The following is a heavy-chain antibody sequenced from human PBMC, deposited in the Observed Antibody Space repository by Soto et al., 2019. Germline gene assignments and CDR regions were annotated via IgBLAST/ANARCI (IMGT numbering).Heavy chain of an antibody. CDR1: GYSFTSYW. D-gene: IGHD6-19*01. CDR3: ARQNSSGWSQVLYYYYGMDV. CDR2: IYPGDSDT. J-gene: IGHJ6*02. V-gene: IGHV5-51*01. Sequence: GEALKISCKGSGYSFTSYWIGWVRQIPGKGLEWMGIIYPGDSDTRYSPSFQGQVTISADKSISTAYLQWSSLKASDTAMYYCARQNSSGWSQVLYYYYGMDVWGQGTTVTVSS.